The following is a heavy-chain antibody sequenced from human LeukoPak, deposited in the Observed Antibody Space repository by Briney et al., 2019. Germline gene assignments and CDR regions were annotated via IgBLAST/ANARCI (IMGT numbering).Heavy chain of an antibody. CDR1: GDSISSGGYY. J-gene: IGHJ4*02. CDR3: ARESPSGGYYNIDY. Sequence: PSQTLSLTCTASGDSISSGGYYWTWIRQHPGKGLEWIGNIYYSGSTSYNPSLKSRVTISVDMSKNHFSLRLSSVTAADTAVYYCARESPSGGYYNIDYWGQGTLVTVSS. V-gene: IGHV4-31*03. D-gene: IGHD3-9*01. CDR2: IYYSGST.